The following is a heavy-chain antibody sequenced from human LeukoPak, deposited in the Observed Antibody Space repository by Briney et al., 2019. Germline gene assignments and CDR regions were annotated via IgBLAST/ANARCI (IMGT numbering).Heavy chain of an antibody. Sequence: SETLSLTCAVSGGSITTTNWWSWVRQPPGKGLEWIGEVHLSGATNHNPSLESRVSMSIDKSKNHLSLEVTSVTAADTAIYYCTRESGAFSPFGFWGQGTLLTVSS. V-gene: IGHV4-4*02. CDR1: GGSITTTNW. D-gene: IGHD1-26*01. CDR3: TRESGAFSPFGF. CDR2: VHLSGAT. J-gene: IGHJ4*02.